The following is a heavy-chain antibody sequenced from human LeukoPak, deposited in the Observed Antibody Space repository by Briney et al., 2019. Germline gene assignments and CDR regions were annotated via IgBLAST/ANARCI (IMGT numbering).Heavy chain of an antibody. Sequence: ASVKVSCKASGYTFTGYYMHWVRQAPGQGLEWMGWINPNSGGTNYAQKFQGRVTMTRDTSISTAYMELSRLRSDDTAVYYCASGCSSTSCYWELGYWGQGTLVTVSS. J-gene: IGHJ4*02. D-gene: IGHD2-2*01. V-gene: IGHV1-2*02. CDR3: ASGCSSTSCYWELGY. CDR2: INPNSGGT. CDR1: GYTFTGYY.